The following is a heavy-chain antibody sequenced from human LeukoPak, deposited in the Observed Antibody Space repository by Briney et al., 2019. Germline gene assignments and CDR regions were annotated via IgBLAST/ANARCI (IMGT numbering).Heavy chain of an antibody. CDR3: TTGIDDEGGY. V-gene: IGHV3-15*07. Sequence: PGGSLRLSCAASGFTYSNVWMNWVRQAPGKGLEWVGRIKTNAEGGTLDYTAPVKGRFTISGDDSKNTLYLQMDSLEVEDTGMYYCTTGIDDEGGYWGQGTLVTVSS. D-gene: IGHD3-3*02. CDR1: GFTYSNVW. CDR2: IKTNAEGGTL. J-gene: IGHJ4*02.